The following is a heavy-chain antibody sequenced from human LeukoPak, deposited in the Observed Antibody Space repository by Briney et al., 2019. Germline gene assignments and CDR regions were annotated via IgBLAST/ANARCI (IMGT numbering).Heavy chain of an antibody. CDR2: INHSGST. V-gene: IGHV4-34*01. D-gene: IGHD4-11*01. Sequence: SETLSLTCAVYGGSFSGYYWSWIRQPPGKGLDWIGEINHSGSTNYNPSLKSRVTISVDTSKNQFSLKLSSVTAADTAVYYCASDTVTTGNDAFDIWGQGTMVTVSS. CDR3: ASDTVTTGNDAFDI. J-gene: IGHJ3*02. CDR1: GGSFSGYY.